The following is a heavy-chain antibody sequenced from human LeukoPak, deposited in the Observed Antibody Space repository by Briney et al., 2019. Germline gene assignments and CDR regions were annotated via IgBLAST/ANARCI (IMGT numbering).Heavy chain of an antibody. CDR3: ARDGGGYSWADY. CDR2: ISAYNGNT. D-gene: IGHD2-8*01. V-gene: IGHV1-18*04. Sequence: WASVKVSCKASGYTFTGYYMHWVRQAPGQGLEWMGWISAYNGNTNYAQKLQGRVTMTTDTSTSTAYMELRSLRSDDTAVYYCARDGGGYSWADYWGQGTLVTVSS. J-gene: IGHJ4*02. CDR1: GYTFTGYY.